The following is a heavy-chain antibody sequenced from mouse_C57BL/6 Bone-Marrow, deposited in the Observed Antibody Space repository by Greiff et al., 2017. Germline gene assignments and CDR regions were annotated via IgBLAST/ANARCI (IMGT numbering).Heavy chain of an antibody. CDR3: ARPSYYGSSHGGYFDV. D-gene: IGHD1-1*01. Sequence: VQLQQSGPVLVKPGASVKMSCKASGYTFTDYYMNWVKQSHGKSLEWIGVINPYNGGTSYNQKFKGKATLTVDKSSSTAYMELNSLTSEDSAVYYCARPSYYGSSHGGYFDVWGTGTTVTVSS. J-gene: IGHJ1*03. CDR2: INPYNGGT. V-gene: IGHV1-19*01. CDR1: GYTFTDYY.